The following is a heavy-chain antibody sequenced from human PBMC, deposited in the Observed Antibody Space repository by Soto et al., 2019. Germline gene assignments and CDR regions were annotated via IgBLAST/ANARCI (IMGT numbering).Heavy chain of an antibody. CDR3: ARWGTTGGLDV. V-gene: IGHV3-33*05. CDR2: TSYDGSNK. J-gene: IGHJ1*01. Sequence: QVQLVESGGGVVQPGTSLRPSCVGSGFTFRSYVINGVRQAPGKGLEWVALTSYDGSNKDYGDSVKGRFTISRDNSRNTVDLQMDSLRREDTALYYCARWGTTGGLDVWGQGTLVSVSS. CDR1: GFTFRSYV. D-gene: IGHD3-16*01.